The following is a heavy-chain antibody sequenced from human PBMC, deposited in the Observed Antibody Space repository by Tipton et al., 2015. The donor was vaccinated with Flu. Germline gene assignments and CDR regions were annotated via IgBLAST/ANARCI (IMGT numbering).Heavy chain of an antibody. J-gene: IGHJ5*02. CDR1: GGSFSGDY. CDR3: ARETSSSWFGYFDP. Sequence: TLSLTCVVYGGSFSGDYCSWIRQPPGKGLEWIGEVNHSGSTNYNPSLKSRVTISVDTSKNQFSLKLDSVTAADTAVYYCARETSSSWFGYFDPWGQGTLVTVSS. D-gene: IGHD3-10*01. CDR2: VNHSGST. V-gene: IGHV4-34*01.